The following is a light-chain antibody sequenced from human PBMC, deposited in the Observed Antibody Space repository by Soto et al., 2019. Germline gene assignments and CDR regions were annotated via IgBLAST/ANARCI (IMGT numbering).Light chain of an antibody. J-gene: IGLJ1*01. CDR3: QTWGTGIHV. Sequence: QLVLTQSPSASASLGASVKLTCTLSSGHSSYAIAWHQQQPEKGPRYLMKLNSDGSHSKGDGIPDRFSGSSSGAERYLTISNLQSEDEADYYCQTWGTGIHVFGTGTKLTVL. CDR1: SGHSSYA. CDR2: LNSDGSH. V-gene: IGLV4-69*01.